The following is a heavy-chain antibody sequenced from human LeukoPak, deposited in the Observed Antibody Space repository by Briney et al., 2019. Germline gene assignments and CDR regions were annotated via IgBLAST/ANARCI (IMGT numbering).Heavy chain of an antibody. D-gene: IGHD5-18*01. CDR3: ARGEYTYGFDY. V-gene: IGHV4-61*08. CDR1: GGSISSGGYY. J-gene: IGHJ4*02. Sequence: PSQTLSLTCTVSGGSISSGGYYWSWIRQPPGTGLEWIGYIYYSGSTNYNPSLKSRVTISVDTSKNQFSLKLSSVTAADTAVYYCARGEYTYGFDYWGQGTLVTVSS. CDR2: IYYSGST.